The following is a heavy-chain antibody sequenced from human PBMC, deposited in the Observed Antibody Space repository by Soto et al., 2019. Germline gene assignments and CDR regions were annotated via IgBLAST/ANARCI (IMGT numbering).Heavy chain of an antibody. D-gene: IGHD2-15*01. J-gene: IGHJ6*02. V-gene: IGHV4-59*08. Sequence: QVQLQESGPGLVKPSETMSLSCTVSGGSISSYYWSWFRQPPGKRMEWIGYVHHSWGSSYNPSLLSRVAISLEASNSQFSLMVPSVTATDTAVDYCSRQGFGLLHGLVDVWGQGTTVTVSS. CDR1: GGSISSYY. CDR3: SRQGFGLLHGLVDV. CDR2: VHHSWGS.